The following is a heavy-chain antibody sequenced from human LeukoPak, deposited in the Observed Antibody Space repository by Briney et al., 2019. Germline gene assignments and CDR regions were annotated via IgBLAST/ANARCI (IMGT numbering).Heavy chain of an antibody. V-gene: IGHV4-4*02. CDR1: GGSISSSNW. J-gene: IGHJ3*02. D-gene: IGHD1-1*01. CDR2: IYHSGST. Sequence: SGTLSLTCAVSGGSISSSNWWSWVRQPPGKGLEWIGEIYHSGSTNYNPSLKSRVTISVDKSKDQFSLKLSSVTAADTAVYYCARRDNWNLDAFDIWGQGTMVTVSS. CDR3: ARRDNWNLDAFDI.